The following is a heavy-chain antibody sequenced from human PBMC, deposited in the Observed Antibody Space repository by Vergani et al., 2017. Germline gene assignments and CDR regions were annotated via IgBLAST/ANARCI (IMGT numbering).Heavy chain of an antibody. CDR2: IWYDGSNK. J-gene: IGHJ4*02. D-gene: IGHD2-2*02. V-gene: IGHV3-33*01. CDR3: ARGGYCSSTSCYKGYFGY. Sequence: QVQLVESGGGVVQPGRSLRLSCAASGFTFSSYGMHWVRQAPGKGLEWVAVIWYDGSNKYYADSVKGRFTISRDNSKNTLYLQMNSLRAEDTAVYYCARGGYCSSTSCYKGYFGYWDQGTLVTVSS. CDR1: GFTFSSYG.